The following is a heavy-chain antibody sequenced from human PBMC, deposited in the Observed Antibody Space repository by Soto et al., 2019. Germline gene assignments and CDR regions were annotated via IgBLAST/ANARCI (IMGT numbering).Heavy chain of an antibody. CDR3: ARYSHKYYYDSSGHDAFDI. D-gene: IGHD3-22*01. CDR2: ISSSSNYI. V-gene: IGHV3-21*01. J-gene: IGHJ3*02. Sequence: GGSLRLSCAASGFTFSSYSMNWVRQAPGKGLEWVSSISSSSNYIYYADSVKGRFTIFRDNAKNSLYLQMNSLRAEDPAVYYCARYSHKYYYDSSGHDAFDIWGQGTMVTVSS. CDR1: GFTFSSYS.